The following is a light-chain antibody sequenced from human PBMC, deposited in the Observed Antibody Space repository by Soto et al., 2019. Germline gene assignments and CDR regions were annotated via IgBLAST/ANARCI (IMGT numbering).Light chain of an antibody. CDR1: QSVSSN. CDR2: GAS. J-gene: IGKJ1*01. V-gene: IGKV3-15*01. CDR3: QQYTNSPRT. Sequence: EIVMTQSPATLSVSPGERATLSCRASQSVSSNLAWYQQKPGQAPRLLIYGASTRATGIPARFSGSGSGTEFTLTISRLQSEDFAVYYCQQYTNSPRTFGQGTKVEIK.